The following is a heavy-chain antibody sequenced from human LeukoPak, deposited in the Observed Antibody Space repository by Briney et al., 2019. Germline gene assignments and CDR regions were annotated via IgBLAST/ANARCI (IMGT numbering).Heavy chain of an antibody. CDR2: ISSTSSTI. CDR3: ARANGMDV. Sequence: GGSLRLSCAASGFTFSSYSMNWVRQAPGKGLEWVSYISSTSSTIYYADSVKGRFTISRDSAKNSLYLQMSSLRDDDTALYYCARANGMDVWGQGTTVTVSS. V-gene: IGHV3-48*02. J-gene: IGHJ6*02. CDR1: GFTFSSYS.